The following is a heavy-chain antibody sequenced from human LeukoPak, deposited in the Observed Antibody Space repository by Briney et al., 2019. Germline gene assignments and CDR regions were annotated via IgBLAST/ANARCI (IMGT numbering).Heavy chain of an antibody. CDR3: ARVSWGAVLGMDV. CDR1: GYSISSGYS. D-gene: IGHD3-16*01. CDR2: IYHSGST. V-gene: IGHV4-30-2*01. Sequence: PSETLSLTCTVSGYSISSGYSWSWIRQPPGKGLEWIGYIYHSGSTYYNPSLKSRVTISVDRSKNQFSLKLSSVTAADTAVYYCARVSWGAVLGMDVWGQGTTVTVSS. J-gene: IGHJ6*02.